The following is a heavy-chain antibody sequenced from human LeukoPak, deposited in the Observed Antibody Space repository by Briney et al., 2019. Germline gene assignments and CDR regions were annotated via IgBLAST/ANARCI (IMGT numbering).Heavy chain of an antibody. CDR3: ARDSSRPYGFK. Sequence: GASVKVSCKASGGTFSSYAISWVRQAPGQGLEWMGRIIPILGIANYAQKFQGRVTITADKSTSTAYMELSSLRSEDTAVYYCARDSSRPYGFKWGQGTLVTVSS. CDR1: GGTFSSYA. CDR2: IIPILGIA. D-gene: IGHD6-13*01. J-gene: IGHJ4*02. V-gene: IGHV1-69*04.